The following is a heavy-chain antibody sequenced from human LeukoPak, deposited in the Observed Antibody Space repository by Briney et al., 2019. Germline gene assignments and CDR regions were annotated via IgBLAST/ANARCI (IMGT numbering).Heavy chain of an antibody. CDR1: GFTFSSYA. Sequence: AGRSLRLSCAASGFTFSSYAMHWVRQAPGKGLEWVAVISYDGNNKYYADSVKGRFTISRDNSKNTLYLQMNSLRAEDTAVYYCARGDILTGYSFDYWGQGTLVTVSS. J-gene: IGHJ4*02. D-gene: IGHD3-9*01. CDR3: ARGDILTGYSFDY. CDR2: ISYDGNNK. V-gene: IGHV3-30*04.